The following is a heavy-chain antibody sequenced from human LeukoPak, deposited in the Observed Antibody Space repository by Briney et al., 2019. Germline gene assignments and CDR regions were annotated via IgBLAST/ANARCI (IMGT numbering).Heavy chain of an antibody. Sequence: SETLSLTCTVSGGSISSTSYYWGWIRQPPGKGLEWIGSIYYSGSTYYNPSLKSRVTMSGDTSKNQFSLKLSSVTAADTAVFYCVRVRYYGSGTNHYSDYWGQGTLVTVSS. CDR3: VRVRYYGSGTNHYSDY. J-gene: IGHJ4*02. D-gene: IGHD3-10*01. CDR2: IYYSGST. V-gene: IGHV4-39*07. CDR1: GGSISSTSYY.